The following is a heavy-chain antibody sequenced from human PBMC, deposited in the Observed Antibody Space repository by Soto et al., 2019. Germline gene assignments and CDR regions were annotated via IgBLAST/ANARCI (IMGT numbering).Heavy chain of an antibody. D-gene: IGHD3-10*01. CDR1: GFSFSYYW. Sequence: EMQLVDSGGGLVQPGDSLRLSCAASGFSFSYYWMAWVRQAPGKGLEWVANIKEDGSEYTYADSVRGRFTISRDNAQNSVYLQMNSLRVEDTAVYYCARETPYYAAWGQGTLVTVSS. V-gene: IGHV3-7*04. CDR3: ARETPYYAA. J-gene: IGHJ4*02. CDR2: IKEDGSEY.